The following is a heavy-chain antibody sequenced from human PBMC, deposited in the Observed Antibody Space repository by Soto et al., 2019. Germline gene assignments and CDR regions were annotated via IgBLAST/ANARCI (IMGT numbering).Heavy chain of an antibody. CDR1: GFTVSSYA. CDR2: ISSNGGST. Sequence: GGSLRLCCSASGFTVSSYAMHWVRQAPGKGLEYVSAISSNGGSTYYADSVKGRFTISRDNSKNTLYLQMSSLRAEDTAVYYCVKDYYDSSGYYSVRRSKFDYWGQGTLVTVSS. D-gene: IGHD3-22*01. J-gene: IGHJ4*02. CDR3: VKDYYDSSGYYSVRRSKFDY. V-gene: IGHV3-64D*06.